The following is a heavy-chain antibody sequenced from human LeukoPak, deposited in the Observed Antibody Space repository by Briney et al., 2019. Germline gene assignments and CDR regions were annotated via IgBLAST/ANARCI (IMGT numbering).Heavy chain of an antibody. J-gene: IGHJ4*02. CDR3: AKGSYYDSRGSFYFDY. V-gene: IGHV3-23*01. CDR2: ISGSGDNT. CDR1: GFTFRSYA. D-gene: IGHD3-22*01. Sequence: SGGSLRLSCTASGFTFRSYAMSWVRQAPGKGLEWVSGISGSGDNTYYAHSVKGRFTISRDNSKNTLYVQVNSLGTEDTAAYYCAKGSYYDSRGSFYFDYWGQGTLVTVSS.